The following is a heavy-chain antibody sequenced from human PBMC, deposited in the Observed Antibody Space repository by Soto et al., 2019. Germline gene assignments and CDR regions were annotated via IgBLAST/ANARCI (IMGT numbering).Heavy chain of an antibody. J-gene: IGHJ4*02. CDR2: IMPIFGSA. CDR1: GGTFSRNT. CDR3: ARQFDSDTTGYYYAY. Sequence: ASVKVSCKASGGTFSRNTISWVRQAPGQGLEWMGGIMPIFGSANYAQKFQGRVTITADENTRTVYMELSRLRSEDTAVYYCARQFDSDTTGYYYAYCGQGTLVTVS. V-gene: IGHV1-69*13. D-gene: IGHD3-22*01.